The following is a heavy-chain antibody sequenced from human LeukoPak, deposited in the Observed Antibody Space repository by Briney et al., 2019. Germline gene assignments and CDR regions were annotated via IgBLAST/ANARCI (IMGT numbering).Heavy chain of an antibody. CDR1: GGSISSYY. J-gene: IGHJ5*02. V-gene: IGHV4-59*08. D-gene: IGHD1-7*01. Sequence: SETLSLTCTVSGGSISSYYWSWIRQPPGKGLEWIGYIYYSGSTNYNPSLKSRVTISVDTSKNQFSLKLSSVTAADTAVYYCARWGNWNYGFDPWGQGTLVTVSS. CDR3: ARWGNWNYGFDP. CDR2: IYYSGST.